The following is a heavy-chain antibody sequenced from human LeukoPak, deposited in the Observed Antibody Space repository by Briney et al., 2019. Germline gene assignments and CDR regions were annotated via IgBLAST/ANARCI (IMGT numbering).Heavy chain of an antibody. J-gene: IGHJ4*02. CDR2: ISSSSSYT. Sequence: GGSLRLSCVVSGIPFSDYYMNWIRQAPGKGLEWISYISSSSSYTDYAVSVKGRFTISRDNAKNVLYLQMNSLRVEDTAVYYCAAGTAADYWGLGILVAVSS. V-gene: IGHV3-11*03. CDR1: GIPFSDYY. CDR3: AAGTAADY. D-gene: IGHD6-13*01.